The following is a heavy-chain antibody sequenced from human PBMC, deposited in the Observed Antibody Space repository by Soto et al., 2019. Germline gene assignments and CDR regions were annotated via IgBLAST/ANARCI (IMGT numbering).Heavy chain of an antibody. V-gene: IGHV4-59*01. J-gene: IGHJ4*02. CDR3: ARGRYYYDSSGYYPNYFDY. CDR1: GGSISSYY. Sequence: QVQLQESGPGLVKPSETLSLTCTVSGGSISSYYWSWIRQPPGKGLEWIGYIYYSGSTNYNPSLKSRVTISVDTSKNQFSLKLSSVTAADTAVYYCARGRYYYDSSGYYPNYFDYWGQGTLVTVSS. D-gene: IGHD3-22*01. CDR2: IYYSGST.